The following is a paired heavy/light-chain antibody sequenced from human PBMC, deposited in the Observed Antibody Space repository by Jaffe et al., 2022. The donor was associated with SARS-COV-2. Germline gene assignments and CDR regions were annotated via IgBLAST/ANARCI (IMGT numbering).Light chain of an antibody. CDR3: QSYDSSLSGSRV. J-gene: IGLJ3*02. Sequence: QSVLTQPPSVSGAPGQRVTISCTGSSSNIGAGHDVHWYQQLPGTAPKLLIYGNNNRPSGVPDRFSGSKSGTSASLAISGLQAEDEADYYCQSYDSSLSGSRVFGGGTKLTVL. CDR2: GNN. V-gene: IGLV1-40*01. CDR1: SSNIGAGHD.
Heavy chain of an antibody. V-gene: IGHV4-34*01. D-gene: IGHD2-15*01. J-gene: IGHJ5*02. Sequence: QVQLQQWGAGLLKPSETLSLTCAVYGGSFSGYYWIWIRQPPGKGLEWIGEINHSGSTNYNPSLKSRVTISGDTSKNQFSLKVSSVTAADTAVYYCARGPGSRVVVTAYWFDPWGQGTLVTVSS. CDR1: GGSFSGYY. CDR3: ARGPGSRVVVTAYWFDP. CDR2: INHSGST.